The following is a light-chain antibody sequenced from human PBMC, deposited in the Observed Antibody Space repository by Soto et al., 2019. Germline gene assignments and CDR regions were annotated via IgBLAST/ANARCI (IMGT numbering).Light chain of an antibody. J-gene: IGLJ2*01. CDR2: SNN. V-gene: IGLV1-44*01. CDR1: SSNIGRNT. CDR3: AAWDDSLNGPV. Sequence: QSVLTQPPSASGTPGQRVTISCSGSSSNIGRNTVNWYQQLPGTAPKLLIYSNNERPSGVPDRFSDSKSGTSASLAISGLQSEDEGDYYCAAWDDSLNGPVFGGGTQLTVL.